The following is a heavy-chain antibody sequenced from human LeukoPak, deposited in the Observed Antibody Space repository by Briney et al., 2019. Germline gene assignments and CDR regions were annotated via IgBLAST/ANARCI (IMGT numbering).Heavy chain of an antibody. D-gene: IGHD3-10*01. Sequence: GGPLRLSCAACGFTFSSYGMRWVRQAPGKGLEWVSAISGSGGSTYYADSVKGRFSILRDNPKNSLYLQMKSLTVEDPAVYYGAKLAKYFYGSETYYFFEHWGQGTTVTASS. CDR1: GFTFSSYG. V-gene: IGHV3-23*01. CDR3: AKLAKYFYGSETYYFFEH. CDR2: ISGSGGST. J-gene: IGHJ6*02.